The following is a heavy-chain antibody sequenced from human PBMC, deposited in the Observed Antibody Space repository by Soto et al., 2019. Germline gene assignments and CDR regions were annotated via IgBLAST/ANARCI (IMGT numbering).Heavy chain of an antibody. CDR1: GFTFSSYA. D-gene: IGHD1-1*01. J-gene: IGHJ5*02. CDR3: AKEGGSWTYNYFDP. Sequence: GGSLRLSCAASGFTFSSYAMSWVRQAPGTSLEWVSAISGSGDTSAYADSVRGRFAISRDNSRNTLYLQMNSLRAEDTAVYFCAKEGGSWTYNYFDPWGQGTLVTVSS. CDR2: ISGSGDTS. V-gene: IGHV3-23*01.